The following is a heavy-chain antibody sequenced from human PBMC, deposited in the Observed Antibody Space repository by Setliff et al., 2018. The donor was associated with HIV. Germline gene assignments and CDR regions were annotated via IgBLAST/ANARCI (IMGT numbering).Heavy chain of an antibody. CDR3: ARSSYRFTMIVVVRRGAFDI. D-gene: IGHD3-22*01. CDR1: GFTFSGYW. Sequence: PGGSLRLSCAASGFTFSGYWMSWVRQAPGKGLEWVANIKQDGSEKYYVDSVKGRFTISRDNAKNSLYLQMNSLRAEDTAVYYCARSSYRFTMIVVVRRGAFDIWGQGTMVTVSS. CDR2: IKQDGSEK. J-gene: IGHJ3*02. V-gene: IGHV3-7*01.